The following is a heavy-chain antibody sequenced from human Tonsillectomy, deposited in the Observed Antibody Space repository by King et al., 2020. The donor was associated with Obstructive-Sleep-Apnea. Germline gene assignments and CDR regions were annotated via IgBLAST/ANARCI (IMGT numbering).Heavy chain of an antibody. CDR1: GFTFSSYS. V-gene: IGHV3-21*01. D-gene: IGHD6-13*01. CDR2: ISSSSTYI. J-gene: IGHJ4*02. CDR3: ARVYIAAAGHTLDY. Sequence: VQLVESGGGLVKPGGSLRLSCAASGFTFSSYSMNWVRQASGKGLEWVSSISSSSTYINYADSVKGRFNISRDNAKNSLYLQMNSLRAEDTAVYYCARVYIAAAGHTLDYWGQGTLVTVSS.